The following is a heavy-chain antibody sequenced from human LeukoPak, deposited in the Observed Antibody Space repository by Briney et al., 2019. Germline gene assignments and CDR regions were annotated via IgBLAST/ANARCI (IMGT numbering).Heavy chain of an antibody. J-gene: IGHJ3*02. CDR1: GFTFSDYY. D-gene: IGHD3-22*01. V-gene: IGHV3-11*01. CDR2: ISSSGSTI. CDR3: ASRASYYYDSSGFEADAFDI. Sequence: GGSLRLSCAASGFTFSDYYMSWIRQAPGKGLEWVSYISSSGSTIYYADSVKGRFTISRDNAKNSLYLQMNSLRAEDTAVYYCASRASYYYDSSGFEADAFDIWGQGTMVTVSS.